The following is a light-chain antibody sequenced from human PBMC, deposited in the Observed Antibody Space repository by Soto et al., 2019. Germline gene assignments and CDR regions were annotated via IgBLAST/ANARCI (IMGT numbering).Light chain of an antibody. Sequence: QSVLTQPASVFGSPGQSITISCTGTSSDVGGYNFVSWYQQHPGKAPKLMIYEVSSRPSGVSNRFSDSKPGNTASRTIFGLQPEDEADYYCSSYTTSSTLVFGTGTKVTVL. CDR2: EVS. J-gene: IGLJ1*01. CDR1: SSDVGGYNF. CDR3: SSYTTSSTLV. V-gene: IGLV2-14*03.